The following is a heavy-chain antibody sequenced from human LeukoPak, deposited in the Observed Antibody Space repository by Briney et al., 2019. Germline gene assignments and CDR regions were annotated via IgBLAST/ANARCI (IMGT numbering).Heavy chain of an antibody. CDR2: MQTSGNT. CDR1: GGSITSSGYF. J-gene: IGHJ4*02. CDR3: ARGLSDAWEVQAY. V-gene: IGHV4-61*02. Sequence: SETLSLTCTVSGGSITSSGYFWTWIRQPAGKGLEWLGRMQTSGNTNYNPSLKGRVTISIDMSKKQFSLKLSSVTAADTAVYYCARGLSDAWEVQAYWGQGTLVTVSS. D-gene: IGHD1-26*01.